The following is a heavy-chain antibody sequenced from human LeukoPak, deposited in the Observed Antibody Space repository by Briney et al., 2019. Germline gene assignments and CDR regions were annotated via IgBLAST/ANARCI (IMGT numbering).Heavy chain of an antibody. CDR3: ARDGNYYDSSGIRYDAFDI. J-gene: IGHJ3*02. CDR2: IYYSGST. CDR1: GGSISSGGYY. D-gene: IGHD3-22*01. V-gene: IGHV4-31*03. Sequence: SETLSLTCTVSGGSISSGGYYWSWIRQHRGKGLEWIGYIYYSGSTYYNPSLKSRVTISVDTSKNQFSLKLSSVTAADTAVYYCARDGNYYDSSGIRYDAFDIWGQGTMVTVSS.